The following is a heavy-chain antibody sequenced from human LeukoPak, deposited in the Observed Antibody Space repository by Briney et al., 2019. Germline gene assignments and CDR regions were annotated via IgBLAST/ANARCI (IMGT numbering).Heavy chain of an antibody. D-gene: IGHD5/OR15-5a*01. Sequence: ASVKDSCKASGYTFTSYDINWVRQATGQGLEWMGWMNPNSGSTGYAQKFQGRVTITRNTSISTAYMELSSLRSEDTAVYYCARVYESCNLLYYYYMDVWGKGTTVTVSS. CDR1: GYTFTSYD. CDR2: MNPNSGST. J-gene: IGHJ6*03. V-gene: IGHV1-8*03. CDR3: ARVYESCNLLYYYYMDV.